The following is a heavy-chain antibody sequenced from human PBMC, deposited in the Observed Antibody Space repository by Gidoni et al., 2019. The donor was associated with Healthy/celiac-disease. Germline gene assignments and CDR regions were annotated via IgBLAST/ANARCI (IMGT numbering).Heavy chain of an antibody. V-gene: IGHV2-5*02. CDR1: GFSLSTSGVG. Sequence: QITLKESGPTLVKPTQTLTLTCTFSGFSLSTSGVGVGWIRQPPGKALEWLALIYWDDDKRYSPSLKSRLTITKDTSKNQVVLTMTNMDPVDTATYYCAHQTNGIAAAGTGFDAFDIWGQGTMVTVSS. D-gene: IGHD6-13*01. CDR2: IYWDDDK. J-gene: IGHJ3*02. CDR3: AHQTNGIAAAGTGFDAFDI.